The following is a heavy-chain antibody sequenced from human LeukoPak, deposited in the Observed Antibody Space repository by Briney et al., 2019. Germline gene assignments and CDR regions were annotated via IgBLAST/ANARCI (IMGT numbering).Heavy chain of an antibody. V-gene: IGHV4-34*01. Sequence: NPSETLSLTCTVYGGSFSGYYWSWIRQPPGKGLEWIGEINHSGSTNYNPSLKSRVTISVDTSKNQFSLKLSSVTAADTAVYYCARGSRRYDILTRFDYWGQGTLVTVSS. CDR2: INHSGST. CDR3: ARGSRRYDILTRFDY. CDR1: GGSFSGYY. J-gene: IGHJ4*02. D-gene: IGHD3-9*01.